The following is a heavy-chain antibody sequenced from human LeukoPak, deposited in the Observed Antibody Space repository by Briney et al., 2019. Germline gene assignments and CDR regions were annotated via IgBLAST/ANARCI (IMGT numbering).Heavy chain of an antibody. CDR1: GYSFTSYW. CDR2: IYPGDSDT. D-gene: IGHD2-2*01. Sequence: GESLQISCKGSGYSFTSYWIGWVRQMPGKGLEWMGIIYPGDSDTRYSPSFQGQVTISADKSISTAYLQWSSLKASDTAMYYCARGYCSSTSCYYFDYWGQGTLVTVSS. J-gene: IGHJ4*02. CDR3: ARGYCSSTSCYYFDY. V-gene: IGHV5-51*01.